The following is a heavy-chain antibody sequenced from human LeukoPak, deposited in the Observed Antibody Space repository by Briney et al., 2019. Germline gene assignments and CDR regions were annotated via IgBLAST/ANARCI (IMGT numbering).Heavy chain of an antibody. V-gene: IGHV4-39*01. CDR3: ARRAEYSTSSDY. CDR1: GGSISSSSYY. Sequence: PSETLSLTCTVSGGSISSSSYYWDWIRQPPGKGLEWIGSIYYSGSTYYNPSLKSRVTISVDTSKNQFSLKLSSVTAADTAVYYCARRAEYSTSSDYWGQGTLVTVSS. CDR2: IYYSGST. J-gene: IGHJ4*02. D-gene: IGHD6-6*01.